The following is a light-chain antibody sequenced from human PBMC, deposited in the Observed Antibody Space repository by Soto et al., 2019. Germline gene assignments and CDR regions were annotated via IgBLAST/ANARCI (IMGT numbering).Light chain of an antibody. J-gene: IGKJ1*01. V-gene: IGKV1-39*01. CDR1: QSTSSY. CDR2: ASS. CDR3: QQSYSTPWT. Sequence: DIQMSQSPSSLSASVGDRVTITCRASQSTSSYLNWYQQKPGKAPKLLIYASSSLQSGVPSRFSGSGSGTDFTLTISNLQPEDFATYYCQQSYSTPWTFGQGTKVDIK.